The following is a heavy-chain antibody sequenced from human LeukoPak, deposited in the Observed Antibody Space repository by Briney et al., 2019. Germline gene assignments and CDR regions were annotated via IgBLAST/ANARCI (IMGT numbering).Heavy chain of an antibody. V-gene: IGHV3-48*04. Sequence: PGGSLRLSCAASGFTFSSYSMNWVRQAPGKGLEWVSYISSSSSTIYYADSVKGRFTISRDNAKNSLYLQMNSLRAEDTAVYYRARDTAMVTAHFDYWGQGTLVTVSS. D-gene: IGHD5-18*01. CDR3: ARDTAMVTAHFDY. CDR1: GFTFSSYS. J-gene: IGHJ4*02. CDR2: ISSSSSTI.